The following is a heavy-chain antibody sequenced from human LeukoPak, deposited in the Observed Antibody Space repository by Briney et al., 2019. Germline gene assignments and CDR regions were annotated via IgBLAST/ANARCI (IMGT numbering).Heavy chain of an antibody. CDR3: ARSPQTSRLYYFDY. Sequence: PGGSLRLSCAASGFTFTSYAMSWVRQGPGKGLEWVSVISSSGDTTYYADSVKGRFTISRDNAKNSLYLQMNSLRAEDTAVYYCARSPQTSRLYYFDYWGQGTLVTVSS. D-gene: IGHD2-21*02. CDR1: GFTFTSYA. CDR2: ISSSGDTT. J-gene: IGHJ4*02. V-gene: IGHV3-23*01.